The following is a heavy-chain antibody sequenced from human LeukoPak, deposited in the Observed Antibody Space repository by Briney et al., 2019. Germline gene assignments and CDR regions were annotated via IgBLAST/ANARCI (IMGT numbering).Heavy chain of an antibody. CDR1: GFTFSSYA. J-gene: IGHJ5*02. CDR3: ARDLRGSSWYGPWFDP. CDR2: ISYDGSNK. Sequence: GRSLRLSCAASGFTFSSYAMHWVRQAPGKGLEWVAVISYDGSNKYYADSVKGRFTISRDNSKNTLYLQMNSLRAEDTAVYYCARDLRGSSWYGPWFDPWGQGTLVTVSS. V-gene: IGHV3-30-3*01. D-gene: IGHD6-13*01.